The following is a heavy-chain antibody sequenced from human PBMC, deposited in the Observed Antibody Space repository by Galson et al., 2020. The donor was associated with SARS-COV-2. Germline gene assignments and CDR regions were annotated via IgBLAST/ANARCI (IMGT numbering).Heavy chain of an antibody. CDR3: AKGMWYSSSWYYFDY. J-gene: IGHJ4*02. V-gene: IGHV3-33*06. D-gene: IGHD6-13*01. Sequence: QLGESLKISCAASGFTFSSYGMHWVRQAPGKGLEWVAVIWYDGSNKYYADSVKGRFTISRDNSKNTLYLQMNSLRAEDTAVYYCAKGMWYSSSWYYFDYWGQGTLVTVSS. CDR2: IWYDGSNK. CDR1: GFTFSSYG.